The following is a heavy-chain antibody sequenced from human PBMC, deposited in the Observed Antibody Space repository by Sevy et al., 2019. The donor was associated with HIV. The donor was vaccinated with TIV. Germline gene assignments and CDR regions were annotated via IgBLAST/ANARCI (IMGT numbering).Heavy chain of an antibody. CDR2: ISYDGSSK. CDR3: AILGVDCVSTNCYGMRSLSFDF. J-gene: IGHJ4*02. D-gene: IGHD2-2*01. V-gene: IGHV3-30-3*01. CDR1: GFTFSSFA. Sequence: GGSLRLSCAASGFTFSSFAMHWVRQAPGKGLEWVAVISYDGSSKYDPDSVKGRFTISRDNAKNTLYLQMNRLRPEDTAVYFCAILGVDCVSTNCYGMRSLSFDFRGQGTLVTVSS.